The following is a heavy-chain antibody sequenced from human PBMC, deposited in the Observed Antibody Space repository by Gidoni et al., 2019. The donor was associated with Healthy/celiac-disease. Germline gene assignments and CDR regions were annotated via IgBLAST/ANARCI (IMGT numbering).Heavy chain of an antibody. D-gene: IGHD1-7*01. CDR1: GYTFTSYY. CDR3: ARDQGTGTTVADGMDV. Sequence: QVQLVQSGAEVKKPGASVKVSCKASGYTFTSYYMHWVRQAPGQGLEWMGIINPSGGSTSYAQKFQGRVTMTRDTSTSKVYMELSSLRSEDTAVYYCARDQGTGTTVADGMDVWGQGTTVTVSS. V-gene: IGHV1-46*03. CDR2: INPSGGST. J-gene: IGHJ6*02.